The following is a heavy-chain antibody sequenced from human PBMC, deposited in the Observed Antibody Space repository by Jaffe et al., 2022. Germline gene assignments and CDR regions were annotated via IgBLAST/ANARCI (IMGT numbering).Heavy chain of an antibody. J-gene: IGHJ4*02. CDR3: AKDIRRIAVAGEFDY. Sequence: EVQLVESGGGLVQPGRSLRLSCAASGFTFDDYAMHWVRQAPGKGLEWVSGISWNSGSIGYADSVKGRFTISRDNAKNSLYLQMNSLRAEDTALYYCAKDIRRIAVAGEFDYWGQGTLVTVSS. CDR2: ISWNSGSI. D-gene: IGHD6-19*01. CDR1: GFTFDDYA. V-gene: IGHV3-9*01.